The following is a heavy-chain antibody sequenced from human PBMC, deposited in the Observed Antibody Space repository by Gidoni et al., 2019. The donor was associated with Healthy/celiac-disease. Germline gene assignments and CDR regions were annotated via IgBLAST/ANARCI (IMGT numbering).Heavy chain of an antibody. V-gene: IGHV1-18*01. CDR3: AQVDYYYYGMDV. D-gene: IGHD2-15*01. CDR2: ISAYNGNT. CDR1: GYTFTSYG. J-gene: IGHJ6*02. Sequence: QVQLVQSGAEATKPGASVKVYCTASGYTFTSYGISRVRQAPGQGLEWMGWISAYNGNTNYAQKLQGRVTMTTDTSTGTAYMELRSLRSDDAAVYYCAQVDYYYYGMDVWGQGTTVTVSS.